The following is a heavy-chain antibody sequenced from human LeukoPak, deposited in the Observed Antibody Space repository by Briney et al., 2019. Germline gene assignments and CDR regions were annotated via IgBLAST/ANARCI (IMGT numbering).Heavy chain of an antibody. CDR2: ISSSGGLI. V-gene: IGHV3-48*04. CDR1: GFKFTSYS. Sequence: PGGSLRLSCAASGFKFTSYSMNWVRQAPGKGLEWISYISSSGGLIYYADSVKGRFTISRDNAKKSSDLQMTNLTAEDTAVYFCARGSRFDYWGQGAPVTVSS. CDR3: ARGSRFDY. J-gene: IGHJ4*02.